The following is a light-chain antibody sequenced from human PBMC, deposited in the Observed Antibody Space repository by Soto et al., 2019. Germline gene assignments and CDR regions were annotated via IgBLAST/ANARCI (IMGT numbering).Light chain of an antibody. J-gene: IGLJ2*01. CDR2: GTS. Sequence: QAVVTQEPSLTVSPGGTVTLTCASGTGAVTSGDYPNWFQQKPGQAPRALIYGTSNKHSWTPARFSGSLLGGKAALTLSGVQPEDAAEYYCLLYYGGAQLVFGGGTHLTVL. CDR1: TGAVTSGDY. CDR3: LLYYGGAQLV. V-gene: IGLV7-43*01.